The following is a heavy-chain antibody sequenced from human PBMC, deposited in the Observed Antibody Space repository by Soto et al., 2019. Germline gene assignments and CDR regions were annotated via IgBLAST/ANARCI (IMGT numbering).Heavy chain of an antibody. V-gene: IGHV3-7*03. CDR1: GFTFSDFY. J-gene: IGHJ4*02. D-gene: IGHD4-4*01. CDR2: IRPDGYVP. Sequence: EVQLVQSGGGLVQPGGSLRLSCVGSGFTFSDFYMNWVRQAPGKGLEWVANIRPDGYVPNLVASVKGRFTTSRDNAKNSLFLQMNSLRADDTAVYYCAGWGGHDYNYWGQGILVTVSS. CDR3: AGWGGHDYNY.